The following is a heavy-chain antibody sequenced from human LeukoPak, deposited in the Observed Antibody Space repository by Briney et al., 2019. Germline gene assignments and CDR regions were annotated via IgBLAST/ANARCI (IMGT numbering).Heavy chain of an antibody. D-gene: IGHD4-17*01. CDR1: GFTFSSYA. CDR2: ISCDGSNK. CDR3: ARNLYGDYWGPDAFDI. V-gene: IGHV3-30*03. Sequence: PGGSLRLSCAASGFTFSSYAMSWVRQAPGKGLEWVAVISCDGSNKYYADSVKGRFTISRDNSKNTLYLQMNSLRAEDTAVYYCARNLYGDYWGPDAFDIWGQGTMVTVSS. J-gene: IGHJ3*02.